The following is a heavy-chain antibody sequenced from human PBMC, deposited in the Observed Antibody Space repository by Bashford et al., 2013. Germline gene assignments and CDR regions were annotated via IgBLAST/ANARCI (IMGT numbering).Heavy chain of an antibody. D-gene: IGHD3-10*02. CDR1: DDAFSNYG. V-gene: IGHV1-18*01. CDR3: ARNTTITMVGSSYSSHYYYGLDV. CDR2: INTYNGNT. Sequence: VASVKVSCKTSDDAFSNYGVAWVRQAPGQGLEWMGWINTYNGNTDYAQKFQGRVTITTDTSTTTAYMELKSLRSDDTAVYYCARNTTITMVGSSYSSHYYYGLDVWGQGTTVTVSS. J-gene: IGHJ6*02.